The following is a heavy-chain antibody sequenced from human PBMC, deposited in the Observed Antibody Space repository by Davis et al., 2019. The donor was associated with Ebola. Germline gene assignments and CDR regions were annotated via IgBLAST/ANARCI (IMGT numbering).Heavy chain of an antibody. Sequence: PSETLSLTCAVYGGSFSGYYWSWIRQPPGKGLEWVSAISGSGGSTYYADSVKGRFTISRDNSKNTLYLQMNSLRAEDTAVYYCAIYLWSGSHYWGQGTLVTVSS. J-gene: IGHJ4*02. CDR1: GGSFSGYY. V-gene: IGHV3-23*01. D-gene: IGHD3-3*01. CDR2: ISGSGGST. CDR3: AIYLWSGSHY.